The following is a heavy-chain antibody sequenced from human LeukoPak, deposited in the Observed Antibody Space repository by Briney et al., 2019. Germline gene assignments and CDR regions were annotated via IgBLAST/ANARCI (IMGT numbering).Heavy chain of an antibody. V-gene: IGHV4-34*01. J-gene: IGHJ3*02. CDR3: IRDRDGFFDI. CDR1: GGSFSGYY. Sequence: SETLSLTCAVFGGSFSGYYWSWIRQPPGKGLEWVGQINHSGSTNYNPSLKSRVTISLDTSKNQFSLKLSSVTAADTAVYFCIRDRDGFFDIWGQGRKVTVSS. CDR2: INHSGST. D-gene: IGHD4-17*01.